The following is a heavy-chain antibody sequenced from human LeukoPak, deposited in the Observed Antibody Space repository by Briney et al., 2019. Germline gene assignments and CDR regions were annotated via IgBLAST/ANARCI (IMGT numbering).Heavy chain of an antibody. CDR3: ARSPPILLRYWFDP. Sequence: PSETLSLTCAVYGGSFSGYYWSWIRQPPGKGLEWIGEINHSGSTNYNPSLKSRVTISVDTSKNQFSLKLSSVTAADTAAYYCARSPPILLRYWFDPWGQGTLVTVSS. V-gene: IGHV4-34*01. CDR2: INHSGST. D-gene: IGHD3-10*01. CDR1: GGSFSGYY. J-gene: IGHJ5*02.